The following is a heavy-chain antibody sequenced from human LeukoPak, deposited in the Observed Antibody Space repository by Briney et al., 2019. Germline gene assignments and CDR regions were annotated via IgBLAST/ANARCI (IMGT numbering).Heavy chain of an antibody. CDR2: INQGGSGK. J-gene: IGHJ5*02. Sequence: GGSLRLSCAASGFTFSSYWMSWVRQAPGKGLEWVANINQGGSGKYYVDSVKGRFTISRDNSRNSLYLQMNSLRAEDTAVYYCARTVTSTTNWFDPWGQGTLVTVSS. CDR3: ARTVTSTTNWFDP. D-gene: IGHD1-7*01. CDR1: GFTFSSYW. V-gene: IGHV3-7*01.